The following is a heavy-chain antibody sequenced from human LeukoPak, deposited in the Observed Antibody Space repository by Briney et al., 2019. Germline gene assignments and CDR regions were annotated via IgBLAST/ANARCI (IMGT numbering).Heavy chain of an antibody. CDR2: INPSGGST. CDR3: ARVRFDYYDSSGYYTFDY. CDR1: GYTFTSYY. J-gene: IGHJ4*02. Sequence: ASVKVSXKASGYTFTSYYMHWVRQAPGQGLEWMGIINPSGGSTSYAQKFHGRVTMTRDTSTSTVYMELSSLRSEDTAVYYCARVRFDYYDSSGYYTFDYWGQGTLVTVSS. D-gene: IGHD3-22*01. V-gene: IGHV1-46*01.